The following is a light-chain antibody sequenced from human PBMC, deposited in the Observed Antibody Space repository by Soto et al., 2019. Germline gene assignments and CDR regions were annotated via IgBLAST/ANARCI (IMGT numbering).Light chain of an antibody. J-gene: IGKJ4*01. Sequence: WIQKRPGQPPRPLIYSTSARQPGVPDRFSGSGSGTNFTLTISNLQPEDVAEYYCQQHFSLIVTFGGGTKVDI. CDR2: STS. V-gene: IGKV4-1*01. CDR3: QQHFSLIVT.